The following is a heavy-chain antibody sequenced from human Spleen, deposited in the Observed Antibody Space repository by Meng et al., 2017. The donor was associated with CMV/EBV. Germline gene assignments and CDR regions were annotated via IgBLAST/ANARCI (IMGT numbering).Heavy chain of an antibody. V-gene: IGHV4-39*07. CDR3: ARGASYDFWSGYYLLGYYGMDV. J-gene: IGHJ6*02. CDR2: INHSGST. Sequence: SETLSLTCVVSVDSISSSDYYWGWIRQPPGKGLEWIGEINHSGSTNYNPSLKSRVTISVDTSKNQFSLKLSSVTAADTAVYYCARGASYDFWSGYYLLGYYGMDVWGQGTTVTVSS. CDR1: VDSISSSDYY. D-gene: IGHD3-3*01.